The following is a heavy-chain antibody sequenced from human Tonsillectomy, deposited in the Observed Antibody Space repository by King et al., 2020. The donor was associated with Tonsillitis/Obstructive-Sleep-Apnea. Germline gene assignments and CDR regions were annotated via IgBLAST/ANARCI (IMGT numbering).Heavy chain of an antibody. D-gene: IGHD3-9*01. CDR2: INPSGGST. J-gene: IGHJ6*03. CDR1: GYTVTNYY. V-gene: IGHV1-46*01. Sequence: VQLVESGAEVKKPGASVKVSCKASGYTVTNYYMHWVRQAPGQGLEWMGLINPSGGSTSYAQKFQGRVTMTRDTSTSTVYMELSSLRSEDTAVYYCARDAESLTGYSAAYYYYYMDVWGKGTPVTVSS. CDR3: ARDAESLTGYSAAYYYYYMDV.